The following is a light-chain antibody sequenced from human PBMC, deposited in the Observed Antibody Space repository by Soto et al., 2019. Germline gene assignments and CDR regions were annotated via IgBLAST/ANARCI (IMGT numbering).Light chain of an antibody. CDR2: GTS. V-gene: IGKV3-20*01. CDR1: QSVSSSY. Sequence: EIVLTQSPGTLSLSPGERATLSCRASQSVSSSYLAWYQQKPGQAPRFLIYGTSSRATGIPDRFSGSGSGTEFTLIISGLQPDDSATYYCQQYTNTNNPWMFGQGTKVDIK. CDR3: QQYTNTNNPWM. J-gene: IGKJ1*01.